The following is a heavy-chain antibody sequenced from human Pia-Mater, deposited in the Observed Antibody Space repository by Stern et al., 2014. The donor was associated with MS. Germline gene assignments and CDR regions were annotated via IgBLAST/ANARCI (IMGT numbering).Heavy chain of an antibody. Sequence: QVQLVESGGGVVQPGRSLRLSCAASGFTFSSYGMHWVRQAPGKGLEWVAVIWYDGSNKYYADSVKGRFTISRDNSKNTLYLQMNSLRAEDTAVYYCARGLGTYDSSGYRVFDYWGQGTLVTVSS. D-gene: IGHD3-22*01. CDR1: GFTFSSYG. J-gene: IGHJ4*02. CDR2: IWYDGSNK. V-gene: IGHV3-33*01. CDR3: ARGLGTYDSSGYRVFDY.